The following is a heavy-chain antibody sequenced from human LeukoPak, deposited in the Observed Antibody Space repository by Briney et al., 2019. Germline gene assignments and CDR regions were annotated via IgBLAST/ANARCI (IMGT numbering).Heavy chain of an antibody. J-gene: IGHJ4*02. V-gene: IGHV3-20*04. CDR2: ISWNGGTT. D-gene: IGHD3-22*01. Sequence: PGGSLRLSCAASGFTFDDYGMTWVRQAPGKGLEWVSMISWNGGTTSYADAVKGRFTISRDNAKNSLYLQMNSLRAEDTALYYCARRGFDSSGFYYFFDFWGQGTLVAVSS. CDR3: ARRGFDSSGFYYFFDF. CDR1: GFTFDDYG.